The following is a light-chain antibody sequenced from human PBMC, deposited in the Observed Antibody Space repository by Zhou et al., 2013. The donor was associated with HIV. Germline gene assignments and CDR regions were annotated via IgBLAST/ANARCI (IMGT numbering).Light chain of an antibody. V-gene: IGKV3-11*01. CDR2: DAS. CDR1: QSVGSY. Sequence: EIVLTQSPVTLSLFPGERATLSCRASQSVGSYLAWYQQRPGQPPRLLIYDASNRATGVPARFSGNGSGTEFTLTISRLEPEDFAVYYCQHYGVSPYTFGPGTKLEI. J-gene: IGKJ2*01. CDR3: QHYGVSPYT.